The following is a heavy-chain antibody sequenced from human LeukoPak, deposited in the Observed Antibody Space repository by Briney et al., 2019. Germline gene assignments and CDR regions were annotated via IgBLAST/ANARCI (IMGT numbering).Heavy chain of an antibody. J-gene: IGHJ4*02. Sequence: GGSLRLSCAASGLTFSSYAMSWVRQAPGKGLEWVSAISGSGGSTYYADSVKGRFTISRDNSKNTLHLQMNSLRAEDTAVYYCAKVELVRGVNYFDYWGQGTLVTVSS. CDR2: ISGSGGST. D-gene: IGHD3-10*01. V-gene: IGHV3-23*01. CDR3: AKVELVRGVNYFDY. CDR1: GLTFSSYA.